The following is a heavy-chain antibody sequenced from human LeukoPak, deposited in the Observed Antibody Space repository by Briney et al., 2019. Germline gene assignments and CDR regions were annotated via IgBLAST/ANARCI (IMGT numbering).Heavy chain of an antibody. Sequence: PGGSLRLSCAASGFAFGNYAMGWVRQAPGKGLEWVSSIDSSGSYTPSADSVKGRFTISRDNSKNTLYLQMNSLRAEDTAVYYCAKDLGYGGNHAGGDYFDYWGQGTLVTVSS. V-gene: IGHV3-23*01. J-gene: IGHJ4*02. D-gene: IGHD4-23*01. CDR1: GFAFGNYA. CDR2: IDSSGSYT. CDR3: AKDLGYGGNHAGGDYFDY.